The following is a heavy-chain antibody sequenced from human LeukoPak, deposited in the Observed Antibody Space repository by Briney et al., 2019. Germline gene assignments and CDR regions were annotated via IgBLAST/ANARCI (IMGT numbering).Heavy chain of an antibody. J-gene: IGHJ3*02. Sequence: ASVKVSCKASGGTFSSYAISWVRQAPGQGLKWMGRIIPIFGTANYAQKFQGRVTITTDESTSTAYMELSSLRSEDTAVYYCARSYDSSGYYSAFDIWGQGTMVTVSS. CDR2: IIPIFGTA. V-gene: IGHV1-69*05. CDR1: GGTFSSYA. D-gene: IGHD3-22*01. CDR3: ARSYDSSGYYSAFDI.